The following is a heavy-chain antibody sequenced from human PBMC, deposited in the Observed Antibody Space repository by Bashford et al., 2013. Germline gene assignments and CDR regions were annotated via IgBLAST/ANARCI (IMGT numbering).Heavy chain of an antibody. Sequence: GSLRLSCAASGFTFANYPIHWVRQAPGKGLEWVAVISNDGSSQYYTDSVKGRFTISRDNSKNTLYLQMNSLTLNDTALYFCAREGATASWYFDLWGRGTLVTVSS. CDR1: GFTFANYP. CDR2: ISNDGSSQ. J-gene: IGHJ2*01. D-gene: IGHD5-12*01. V-gene: IGHV3-30-3*01. CDR3: AREGATASWYFDL.